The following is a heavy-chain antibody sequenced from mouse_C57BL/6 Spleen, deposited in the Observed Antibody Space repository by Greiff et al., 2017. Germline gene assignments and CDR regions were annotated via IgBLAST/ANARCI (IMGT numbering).Heavy chain of an antibody. J-gene: IGHJ1*03. CDR3: ARDGGYWYFDV. Sequence: EVKLVESGPGLVKPSQSLSLTCSVTGYSITSGYYWNWIRQFPGNKLEWMGYISYDGSNNYNPSLKNRISITRDTSKNQFFLKLNAVTTEDTATYYCARDGGYWYFDVWGTGTTVTVSS. V-gene: IGHV3-6*01. CDR1: GYSITSGYY. CDR2: ISYDGSN. D-gene: IGHD1-1*02.